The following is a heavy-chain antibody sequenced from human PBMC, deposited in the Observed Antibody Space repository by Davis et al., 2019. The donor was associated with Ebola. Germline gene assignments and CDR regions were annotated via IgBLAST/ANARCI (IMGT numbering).Heavy chain of an antibody. CDR3: ARGERDYGLLRWYFDL. CDR2: IWYDGSNK. D-gene: IGHD4-17*01. CDR1: GFTFSRYR. Sequence: SPNLPCAASGFTFSRYRMHWVRQAPAKGLERVAVIWYDGSNKYYADSVKGRFTISRDNSKNTLYLQMNSLRSEDTAVYYCARGERDYGLLRWYFDLWGRGTLVTVSS. J-gene: IGHJ2*01. V-gene: IGHV3-33*01.